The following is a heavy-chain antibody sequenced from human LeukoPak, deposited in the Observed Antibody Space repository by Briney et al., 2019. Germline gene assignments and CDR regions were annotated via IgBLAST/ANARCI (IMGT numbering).Heavy chain of an antibody. D-gene: IGHD3-9*01. CDR3: ARLTYYDILTGLGIKPYYFDY. CDR1: GGSISGSSYY. CDR2: IYYSGST. V-gene: IGHV4-39*01. J-gene: IGHJ4*02. Sequence: PSETLSLTCTVSGGSISGSSYYWGWIRQPPGKGLEWIGSIYYSGSTYYNPSLKSRVTISVDTSKNQFSLKLSSVTAADTAVYYCARLTYYDILTGLGIKPYYFDYWGQGTLVTVSS.